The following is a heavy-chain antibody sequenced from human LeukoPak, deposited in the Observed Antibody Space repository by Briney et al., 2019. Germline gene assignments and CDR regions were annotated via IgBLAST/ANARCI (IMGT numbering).Heavy chain of an antibody. CDR1: GFTFSSYW. CDR2: IKHDGSDK. D-gene: IGHD3-10*01. V-gene: IGHV3-7*01. Sequence: GGSLRLSCAASGFTFSSYWMSWVRQAPGKGLEWVANIKHDGSDKYYVDSVKGRFTISRDNARNSLYLQMNSLRAEDTAMYYCARDLWFGEFPYYFDQWGQGTLVTVSS. J-gene: IGHJ4*02. CDR3: ARDLWFGEFPYYFDQ.